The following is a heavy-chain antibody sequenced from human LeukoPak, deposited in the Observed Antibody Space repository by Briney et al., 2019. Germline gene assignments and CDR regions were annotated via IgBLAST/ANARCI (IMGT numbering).Heavy chain of an antibody. CDR3: ARSRSGYYEDY. J-gene: IGHJ4*02. CDR1: GFTFSNYW. CDR2: IKEDGSEK. Sequence: PGGSLRLSCAASGFTFSNYWMTWVRQAPGKGLEWVANIKEDGSEKYYVDSVKGRFTISRDNAKNSLSLQLNSLGAEDTAVYYCARSRSGYYEDYWGQGTLVTVSS. D-gene: IGHD5-12*01. V-gene: IGHV3-7*01.